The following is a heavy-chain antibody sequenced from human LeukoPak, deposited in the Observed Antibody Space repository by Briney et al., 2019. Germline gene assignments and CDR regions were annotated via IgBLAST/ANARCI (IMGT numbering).Heavy chain of an antibody. Sequence: SETLSLTCTVSGGSISSGDYYWSWIRQPPGKGLEWIGEINHSGSTNYSPSLKSRVTISVDTSKNQFSLKLNSVTAADTAVYYCARGKYYYDRSGYYPRVPYLDYWGQGTLVTVSS. V-gene: IGHV4-61*08. CDR2: INHSGST. D-gene: IGHD3-22*01. CDR3: ARGKYYYDRSGYYPRVPYLDY. CDR1: GGSISSGDYY. J-gene: IGHJ4*02.